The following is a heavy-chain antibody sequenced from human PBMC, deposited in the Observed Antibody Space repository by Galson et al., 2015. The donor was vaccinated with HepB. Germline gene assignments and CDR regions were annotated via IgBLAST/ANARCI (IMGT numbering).Heavy chain of an antibody. D-gene: IGHD3-16*02. V-gene: IGHV3-30*04. CDR2: ISYDGSNK. Sequence: SLRLSCAASGFTFSSYAMHWVRQAPGKGLEWVAVISYDGSNKYYADSVKGRFTISRDNSKNTLYLQMNSLRAEDTAVYYCAKAHYVWGSYRYTFDYWGQGTLVTVSS. CDR1: GFTFSSYA. J-gene: IGHJ4*02. CDR3: AKAHYVWGSYRYTFDY.